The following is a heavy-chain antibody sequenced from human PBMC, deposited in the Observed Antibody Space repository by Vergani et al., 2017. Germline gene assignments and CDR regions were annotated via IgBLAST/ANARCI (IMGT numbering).Heavy chain of an antibody. Sequence: EVQLLESGGGLVQPGGSLRLSCAASGFTFSSYAMSWVRQAPGKGLEWVSAISGSGGSTYYADSVKRRFTISRDNSKNTLYLQMNSLRAEDTAVYYCAKDTRGGFGELWWWGQGTLVTVSS. CDR1: GFTFSSYA. CDR2: ISGSGGST. CDR3: AKDTRGGFGELWW. J-gene: IGHJ4*02. D-gene: IGHD3-10*01. V-gene: IGHV3-23*01.